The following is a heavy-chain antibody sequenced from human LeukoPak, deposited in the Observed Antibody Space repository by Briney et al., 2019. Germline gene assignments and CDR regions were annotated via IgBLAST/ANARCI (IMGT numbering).Heavy chain of an antibody. CDR2: ISSSSSYI. CDR3: ARALNYGYYDFWSGYLDAFDI. J-gene: IGHJ3*02. D-gene: IGHD3-3*01. CDR1: GFTFSTYS. V-gene: IGHV3-21*01. Sequence: GGSLRLSCTASGFTFSTYSMNWVRQAPGKGLEWDSSISSSSSYIYYADSVKGRFTISRDNAKNSLYLQMNSLRAEDTAVYYCARALNYGYYDFWSGYLDAFDIWGQGTMVTVSS.